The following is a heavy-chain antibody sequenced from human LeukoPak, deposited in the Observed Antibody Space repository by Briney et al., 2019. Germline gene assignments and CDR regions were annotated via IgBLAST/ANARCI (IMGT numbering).Heavy chain of an antibody. V-gene: IGHV3-43*01. J-gene: IGHJ4*02. D-gene: IGHD3-16*01. CDR2: ISWDGGST. CDR1: GFTFDDYT. CDR3: AKGGPRRYYFDY. Sequence: GGSLRLSCAASGFTFDDYTMHWVRQAPGKGLEWGSLISWDGGSTYYADSVKGRFTISRDNSKNSLYLQMNSLRTEDTALYYCAKGGPRRYYFDYWGQGTLVTVSS.